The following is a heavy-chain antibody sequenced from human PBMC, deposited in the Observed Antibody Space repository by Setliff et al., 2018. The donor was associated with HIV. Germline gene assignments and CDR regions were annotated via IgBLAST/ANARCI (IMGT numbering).Heavy chain of an antibody. V-gene: IGHV1-8*02. Sequence: ASVKVSCKASGYTFSSYDIYWVRQATGQGLEWMGWMNPNSGNTGYAQKFQGRVTMTRDTSIGTAYTELNNLKFEDTAVYYCARARRDSYDRGRRNHYYIDVWGKGTPVTVSS. D-gene: IGHD3-22*01. CDR3: ARARRDSYDRGRRNHYYIDV. CDR1: GYTFSSYD. J-gene: IGHJ6*03. CDR2: MNPNSGNT.